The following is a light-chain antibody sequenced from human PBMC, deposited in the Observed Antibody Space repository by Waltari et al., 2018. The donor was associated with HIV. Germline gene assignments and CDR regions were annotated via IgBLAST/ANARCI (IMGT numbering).Light chain of an antibody. V-gene: IGLV2-14*01. Sequence: QSALTQPASVSGSPGQSITISWTGPSSDVGGTNYVSWYQQHLGKAPKIIIYEVSNRPSGVSNRFSGTKSGNTASLTISGLQAEDEADYYCSSYTSSSTWVFGGGTKLTVL. J-gene: IGLJ3*02. CDR3: SSYTSSSTWV. CDR1: SSDVGGTNY. CDR2: EVS.